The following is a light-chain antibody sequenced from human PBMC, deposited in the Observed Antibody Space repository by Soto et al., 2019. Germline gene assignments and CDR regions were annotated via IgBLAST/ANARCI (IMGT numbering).Light chain of an antibody. CDR2: DVS. Sequence: QSALTQPASVAGSLGQSITISCTGTSSDVGGYNYVSWYQQHPGKAPKLMIYDVSIRPSGVSNRFSGSKSGNTASLTISGLQAEDEADYYCSSYTTSSTVVFGGGTQLTVL. CDR3: SSYTTSSTVV. J-gene: IGLJ2*01. V-gene: IGLV2-14*01. CDR1: SSDVGGYNY.